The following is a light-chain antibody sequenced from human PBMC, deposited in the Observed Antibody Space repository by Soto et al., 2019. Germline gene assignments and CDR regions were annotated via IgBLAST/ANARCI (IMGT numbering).Light chain of an antibody. Sequence: QSVLTQPPSVSGAPGQRVTISCTGSSSNIGAGYDVHWYQQRPGTAPRLLIYRNNQRPSGVPDRFSGSKSGTSASLAISGLRSEDEADYYCAAWDDTLSGRVFGGGTKLTVL. J-gene: IGLJ3*02. CDR1: SSNIGAGYD. CDR2: RNN. CDR3: AAWDDTLSGRV. V-gene: IGLV1-47*02.